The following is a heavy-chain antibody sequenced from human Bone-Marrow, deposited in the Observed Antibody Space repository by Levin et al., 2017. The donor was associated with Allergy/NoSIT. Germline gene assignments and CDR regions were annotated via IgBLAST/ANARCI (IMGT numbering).Heavy chain of an antibody. D-gene: IGHD4-17*01. V-gene: IGHV4-30-2*01. CDR1: GGSITSSDYS. J-gene: IGHJ3*02. CDR2: IYHSGDT. Sequence: SCAVSGGSITSSDYSLSWIRQPPGKGLEWIGYIYHSGDTYYNPSLKSRVTISVDMSKKHFSLRLSSVTAADTAVYYCARGTTVTPGGTDSFDIWGQGTMVTVSS. CDR3: ARGTTVTPGGTDSFDI.